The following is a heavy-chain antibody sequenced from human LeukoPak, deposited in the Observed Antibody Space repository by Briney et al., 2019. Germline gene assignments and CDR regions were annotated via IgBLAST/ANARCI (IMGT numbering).Heavy chain of an antibody. CDR1: GGTFSSYA. Sequence: AASVKVSCKASGGTFSSYAISWVRQAPGQGLEWMGGIIPIFGTANYAQKFQGRVTITADESTSTAYMELSSLRSEDTAVYYCARGHYDSSGEIDYWGQGTLVTVFS. V-gene: IGHV1-69*01. CDR3: ARGHYDSSGEIDY. CDR2: IIPIFGTA. J-gene: IGHJ4*02. D-gene: IGHD3-22*01.